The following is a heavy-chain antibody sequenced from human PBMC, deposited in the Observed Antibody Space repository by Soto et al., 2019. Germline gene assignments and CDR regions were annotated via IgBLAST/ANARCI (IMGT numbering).Heavy chain of an antibody. V-gene: IGHV1-2*02. J-gene: IGHJ4*02. CDR2: INPNSGDT. CDR3: ARVRTYYDSSGSLDY. Sequence: AAVKVSCKSSGYTFTGYFMHGVRQARGQGLEWMGWINPNSGDTKYAQKFQGRVTMTRDMSISTAYMELRRLTSDDTAVYYCARVRTYYDSSGSLDYWGQGTLVTVSS. D-gene: IGHD3-22*01. CDR1: GYTFTGYF.